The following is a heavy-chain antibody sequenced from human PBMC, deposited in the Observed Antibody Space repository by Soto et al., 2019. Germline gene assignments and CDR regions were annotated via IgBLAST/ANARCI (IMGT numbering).Heavy chain of an antibody. D-gene: IGHD3-16*01. J-gene: IGHJ6*02. CDR3: ARIHGGGSYFYYGMDV. CDR1: GGTFSSYA. CDR2: IVPIFGTT. V-gene: IGHV1-69*12. Sequence: QVQLVQPGAEVKKPGSSVKVSCKASGGTFSSYALSWVRQAPGQGLEWMGGIVPIFGTTNYAQKFQGRVTVTADGSTSTACMELSSLTSEDTAVYYCARIHGGGSYFYYGMDVWGQGTTVTVSS.